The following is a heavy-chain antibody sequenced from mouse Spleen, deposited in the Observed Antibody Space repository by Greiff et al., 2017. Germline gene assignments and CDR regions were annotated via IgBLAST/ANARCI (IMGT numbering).Heavy chain of an antibody. CDR3: ARAIYYDYDGYYAMDY. Sequence: EVKLMESGGGLVKPGGSLKLSCAASGFTFSSYAMSWVRQTPEKRLEWVATISSGGSYTYYPDSVKGRFTISRDNAKNTLYLQMSSLRSEDTAMYYCARAIYYDYDGYYAMDYWGQGTSVTVSS. J-gene: IGHJ4*01. CDR1: GFTFSSYA. V-gene: IGHV5-9-1*01. CDR2: ISSGGSYT. D-gene: IGHD2-4*01.